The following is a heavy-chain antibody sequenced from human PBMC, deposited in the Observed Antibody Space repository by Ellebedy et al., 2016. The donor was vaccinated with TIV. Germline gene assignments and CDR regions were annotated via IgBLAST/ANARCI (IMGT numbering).Heavy chain of an antibody. J-gene: IGHJ4*02. CDR3: AKDGSQYSSGWYMDY. CDR2: IRYDGSNK. D-gene: IGHD6-19*01. Sequence: GESLKISRAASGFTFSSYGMHWVRQAPGKGLEWVTFIRYDGSNKYYADSVRGRFTISRDNSKNTLYLQVNSLRAEDTAVYFCAKDGSQYSSGWYMDYWGQGTPVTVSS. CDR1: GFTFSSYG. V-gene: IGHV3-30*02.